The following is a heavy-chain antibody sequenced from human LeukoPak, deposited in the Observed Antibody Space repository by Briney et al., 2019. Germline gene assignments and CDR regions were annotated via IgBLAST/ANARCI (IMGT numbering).Heavy chain of an antibody. CDR2: IRYDGSKK. V-gene: IGHV3-30*02. Sequence: GGSLRLSCAASGFTFSSYGIHWVRQAPGKGLEWVAFIRYDGSKKYYADSVKGRFTISRDNSKNTLYLQMNSLRAEDTAVYYCAKARSYYDSSGYDYWGQGTLVTVSS. CDR3: AKARSYYDSSGYDY. D-gene: IGHD3-22*01. CDR1: GFTFSSYG. J-gene: IGHJ4*02.